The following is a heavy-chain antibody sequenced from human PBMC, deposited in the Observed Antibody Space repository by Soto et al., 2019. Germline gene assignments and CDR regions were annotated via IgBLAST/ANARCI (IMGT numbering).Heavy chain of an antibody. V-gene: IGHV1-18*01. J-gene: IGHJ4*02. CDR3: ARGIEPVVVVPAATEVG. Sequence: ASVKVSCKASGYTFTSYGISWVRQAPGQGLEWMGWISAYNGNTNYAQKLQGRVTMTTDTSTSTAYMELRSLRSDDTAVYYCARGIEPVVVVPAATEVGWGQGTLVTVSS. CDR2: ISAYNGNT. D-gene: IGHD2-2*01. CDR1: GYTFTSYG.